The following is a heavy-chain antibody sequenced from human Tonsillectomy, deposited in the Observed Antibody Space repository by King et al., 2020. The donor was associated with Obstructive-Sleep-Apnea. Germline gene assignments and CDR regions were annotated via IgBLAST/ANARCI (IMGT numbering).Heavy chain of an antibody. CDR2: ISSSSSYI. Sequence: QLVQSGGGLVKPGGSLRLSCAASGFTFSSYSMNWVRQAPGKGLEWVSSISSSSSYIYYADSVKGRFTISRDNAKNSLYLQMNSLRAEDTAVYYCASSYSTDYYDSSGYSADWGQGTLVTVSS. J-gene: IGHJ4*02. D-gene: IGHD3-22*01. V-gene: IGHV3-21*01. CDR1: GFTFSSYS. CDR3: ASSYSTDYYDSSGYSAD.